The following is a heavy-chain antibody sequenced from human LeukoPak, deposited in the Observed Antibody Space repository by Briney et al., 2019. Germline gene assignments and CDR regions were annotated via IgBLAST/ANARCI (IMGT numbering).Heavy chain of an antibody. V-gene: IGHV4-31*03. D-gene: IGHD2-15*01. Sequence: SETLPLTCTVSGGSISSGGYYWSWIRQHPGKDLEWIGYIYYSGTTYYNPSLKSRVIISVDASQNQFSLKLSSVTAADTAVYYCARGGCSGGTCYSWSGKAIDYWGQGTLVTVSS. J-gene: IGHJ4*02. CDR3: ARGGCSGGTCYSWSGKAIDY. CDR1: GGSISSGGYY. CDR2: IYYSGTT.